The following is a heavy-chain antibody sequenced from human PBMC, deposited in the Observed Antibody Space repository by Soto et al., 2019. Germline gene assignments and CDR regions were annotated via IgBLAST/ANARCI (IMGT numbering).Heavy chain of an antibody. CDR2: INPNSGGT. V-gene: IGHV1-2*04. CDR1: GYTFTGYY. J-gene: IGHJ5*02. CDR3: ARGGCSSTSSWNNWFDP. Sequence: ASVKVSCKASGYTFTGYYMHWVRQAPGQGLEWMGWINPNSGGTNYAQKFQGWVTMTRDTSISTAYMELSRLRSDDTAVYYCARGGCSSTSSWNNWFDPWGPGTLVTVSS. D-gene: IGHD2-2*01.